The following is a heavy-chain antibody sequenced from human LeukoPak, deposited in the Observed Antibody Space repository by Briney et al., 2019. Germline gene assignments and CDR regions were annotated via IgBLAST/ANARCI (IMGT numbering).Heavy chain of an antibody. CDR2: INPNSGGT. CDR3: ARDGPAAPPYWYYYMDV. Sequence: ASVKVSCKASGYTFTGYYMHWVRQAPGQGLEWMGWINPNSGGTNYAQKFQGRVTMTRDTSISTAYMELSRLRSDDTAVYYCARDGPAAPPYWYYYMDVWGKGTTVTVSS. V-gene: IGHV1-2*02. J-gene: IGHJ6*03. D-gene: IGHD6-13*01. CDR1: GYTFTGYY.